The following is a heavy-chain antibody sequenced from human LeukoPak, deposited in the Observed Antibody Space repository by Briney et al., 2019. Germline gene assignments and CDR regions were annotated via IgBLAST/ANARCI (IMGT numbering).Heavy chain of an antibody. CDR1: GYSFTSYW. D-gene: IGHD5-12*01. Sequence: GESLKISCKGSGYSFTSYWIGWVRQMPGKGLEWIGIIYPGDSDTRYSPSFQGQVTISADKSISTAYLQWSGLRASDTAMYYCARVAMYSGYDLVDAFDIWGQGTMVTVSS. CDR3: ARVAMYSGYDLVDAFDI. J-gene: IGHJ3*02. CDR2: IYPGDSDT. V-gene: IGHV5-51*01.